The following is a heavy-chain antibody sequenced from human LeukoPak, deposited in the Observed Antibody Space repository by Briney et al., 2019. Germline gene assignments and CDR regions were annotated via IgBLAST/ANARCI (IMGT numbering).Heavy chain of an antibody. CDR3: ARDYYDSSGYSYYFDY. V-gene: IGHV4-34*01. D-gene: IGHD3-22*01. Sequence: SETLSLTCAVYGGSFSGYYWSWIRQPPGKGLEWIGEINHSGSTNYNPSLKSRVTISVDTSKNQFSLELSSVTAADTAVYYCARDYYDSSGYSYYFDYWGQGTLVTVSS. CDR2: INHSGST. J-gene: IGHJ4*02. CDR1: GGSFSGYY.